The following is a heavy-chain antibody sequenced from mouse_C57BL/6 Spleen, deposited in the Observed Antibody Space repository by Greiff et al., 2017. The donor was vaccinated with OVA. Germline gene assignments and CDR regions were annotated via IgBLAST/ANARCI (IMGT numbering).Heavy chain of an antibody. V-gene: IGHV1-61*01. J-gene: IGHJ2*01. CDR1: GYTFTSYW. CDR3: ARNGY. CDR2: IYPSDSET. Sequence: QVQLKQPGAELVRPGSSVKLSCKASGYTFTSYWMDWVKQTPGQGLEWIGNIYPSDSETHYDQKFKDKATLTVDKSSSTAYMQLSSLTSEDSAVYYCARNGYWGQGTTLTVSS.